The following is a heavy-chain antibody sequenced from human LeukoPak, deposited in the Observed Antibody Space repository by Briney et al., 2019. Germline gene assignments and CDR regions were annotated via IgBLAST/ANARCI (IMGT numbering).Heavy chain of an antibody. CDR2: IIPIFGTA. D-gene: IGHD2-2*01. J-gene: IGHJ5*02. V-gene: IGHV1-69*01. CDR1: GGTFISYA. Sequence: SVTVSFKASGGTFISYAISWVRQAPGQGLEWMGGIIPIFGTANYAQKFQGRVTITADESTSTAYMELSSLRSEDTAVYYCARDGGYCSSTSCQPYNWFDPWGQGTLVTVSS. CDR3: ARDGGYCSSTSCQPYNWFDP.